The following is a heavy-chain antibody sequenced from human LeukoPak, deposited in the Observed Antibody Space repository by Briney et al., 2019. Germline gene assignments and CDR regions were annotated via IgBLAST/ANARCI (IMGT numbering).Heavy chain of an antibody. CDR1: GGTFSSYA. CDR2: IIPIFGTA. V-gene: IGHV1-69*13. Sequence: ASVKVSCKASGGTFSSYAISWVRQAPGQGLEWMGGIIPIFGTANYAQKFQGRVTITADESTSTAYMGLSSLRSEDTAVYYCARDWIYDYVWGSYRPYYFDYWGQGTLVTVSS. D-gene: IGHD3-16*02. J-gene: IGHJ4*02. CDR3: ARDWIYDYVWGSYRPYYFDY.